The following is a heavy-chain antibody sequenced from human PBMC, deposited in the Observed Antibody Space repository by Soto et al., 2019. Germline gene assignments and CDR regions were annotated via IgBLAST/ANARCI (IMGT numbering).Heavy chain of an antibody. CDR1: GGTFNSYV. V-gene: IGHV1-69*12. Sequence: QVQLVQSGAEVKKPWSSVKVSCKASGGTFNSYVFNWVRQAPGQGLEWMGGIISIFGTPNYGQKFHGRVTITADESTSTGFMELSSLTSEDTAIYYCARDLGSGYDPGDYWGQGTLVTVSS. CDR2: IISIFGTP. J-gene: IGHJ4*02. CDR3: ARDLGSGYDPGDY. D-gene: IGHD5-12*01.